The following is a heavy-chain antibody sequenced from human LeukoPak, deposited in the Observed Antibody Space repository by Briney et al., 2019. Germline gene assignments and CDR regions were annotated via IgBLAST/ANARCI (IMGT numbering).Heavy chain of an antibody. D-gene: IGHD2-2*01. V-gene: IGHV1-18*01. CDR3: ARTVGRADIVVVPAASYYYYYMDV. CDR1: GYTFTTYG. Sequence: ASVKVSCKASGYTFTTYGIGWVRQAPGQGLEWMGWISAYNGNTNYAQKLQGRVTMTTDTSTRKAYMELNSLRSADTAVYYCARTVGRADIVVVPAASYYYYYMDVWGKGTTVTVSS. CDR2: ISAYNGNT. J-gene: IGHJ6*03.